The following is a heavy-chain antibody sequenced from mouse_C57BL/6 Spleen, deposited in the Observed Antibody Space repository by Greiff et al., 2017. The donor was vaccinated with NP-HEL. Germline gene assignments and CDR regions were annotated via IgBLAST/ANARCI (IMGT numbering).Heavy chain of an antibody. CDR2: INPNNGGT. CDR3: ARRWAYYFDY. D-gene: IGHD3-1*01. Sequence: EVQLQQSGPELVKPGASVKISCKASGYTFTDYYMNWVKQSHGKSLEWIGDINPNNGGTSYNQKFKGKATLTVDKSSSTAYMELRSLTSEDSAVYYCARRWAYYFDYWGQGTTLTVSS. V-gene: IGHV1-26*01. CDR1: GYTFTDYY. J-gene: IGHJ2*01.